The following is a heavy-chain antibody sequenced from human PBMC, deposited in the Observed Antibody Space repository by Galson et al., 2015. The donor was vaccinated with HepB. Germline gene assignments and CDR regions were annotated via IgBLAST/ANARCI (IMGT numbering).Heavy chain of an antibody. CDR3: ARMRSELNDYGDQYFDY. D-gene: IGHD4-17*01. CDR2: IFSNDEK. CDR1: GFSLSNARMG. V-gene: IGHV2-26*01. Sequence: PALVKPTQTLTLTCTVSGFSLSNARMGVSWIRQPPGKALEWLAHIFSNDEKSYSTSLKSRLTISKDTSKSQVVLTMTNMDPVDTATYYCARMRSELNDYGDQYFDYWGQGTLVTVSS. J-gene: IGHJ4*02.